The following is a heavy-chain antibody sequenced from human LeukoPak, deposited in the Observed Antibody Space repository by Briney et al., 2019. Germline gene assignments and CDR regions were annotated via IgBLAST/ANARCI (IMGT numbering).Heavy chain of an antibody. D-gene: IGHD5-12*01. J-gene: IGHJ4*02. Sequence: GGSLRLSCAASGFTFSSYWMSWVRQAPGKGLEWVANIKQDGSEKYYVDSVKGRFTISRDNAKNSLYLQMNSLRAEDTAVYYCARDIGLRFSPPGYWGQGTLVTVSS. CDR3: ARDIGLRFSPPGY. CDR1: GFTFSSYW. V-gene: IGHV3-7*01. CDR2: IKQDGSEK.